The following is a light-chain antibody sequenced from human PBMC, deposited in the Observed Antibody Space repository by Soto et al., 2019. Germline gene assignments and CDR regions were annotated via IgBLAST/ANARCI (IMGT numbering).Light chain of an antibody. CDR3: QQRSNWPLLT. CDR1: QSVSSY. V-gene: IGKV3-11*01. CDR2: DAS. J-gene: IGKJ4*01. Sequence: EIVLTQSPATLSLSPGERATLSCRASQSVSSYLAWYQQKPGQAPRLLIYDASTRATGVPVRFSGSGSGTDFTLTISGLEPKDFAVYYCQQRSNWPLLTFGGGTKVEIK.